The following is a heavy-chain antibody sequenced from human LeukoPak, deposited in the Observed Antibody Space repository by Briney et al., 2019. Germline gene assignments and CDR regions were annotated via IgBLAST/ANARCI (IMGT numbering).Heavy chain of an antibody. J-gene: IGHJ5*02. CDR1: GFSFSNYA. CDR2: VTSGGGHI. V-gene: IGHV3-23*01. CDR3: VTGDPIWFDP. Sequence: GGSLRLSCAASGFSFSNYAMSWVRQAPGKGLEWVSGVTSGGGHIYYADFVKGRFTISRDDSKNTLFLQMDSLRVEDTAVYYCVTGDPIWFDPWGQGTLVTVSS. D-gene: IGHD3-10*01.